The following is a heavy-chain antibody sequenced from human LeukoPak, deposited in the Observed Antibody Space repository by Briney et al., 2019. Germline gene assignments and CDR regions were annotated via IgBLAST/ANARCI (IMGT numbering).Heavy chain of an antibody. CDR2: ISAYNGNT. CDR3: ARGQLDSGSYWDWYFDL. CDR1: GYTFTSYG. V-gene: IGHV1-18*01. Sequence: ASVKVSCKASGYTFTSYGISWVRQAPGQGLEWMGWISAYNGNTNYAQKLQGRVTMTTDTSTSTAYMELRSLRSDDTAVYYCARGQLDSGSYWDWYFDLWGRGTLVTVSS. D-gene: IGHD1-26*01. J-gene: IGHJ2*01.